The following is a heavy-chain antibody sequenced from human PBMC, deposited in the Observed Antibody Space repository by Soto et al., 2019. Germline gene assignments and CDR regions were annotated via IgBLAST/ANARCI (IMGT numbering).Heavy chain of an antibody. J-gene: IGHJ3*02. CDR1: GFTFSDSW. Sequence: GGSLRLSCAASGFTFSDSWMNWVRLAPGKGLEWVANIKQDGTTYYADSVKGRFTISRDNSKNRLYLQMNTLRAEDTAVYYCAKDVLTSPRAFDIWGQGTMVTVSS. V-gene: IGHV3-7*03. D-gene: IGHD3-16*01. CDR3: AKDVLTSPRAFDI. CDR2: IKQDGTT.